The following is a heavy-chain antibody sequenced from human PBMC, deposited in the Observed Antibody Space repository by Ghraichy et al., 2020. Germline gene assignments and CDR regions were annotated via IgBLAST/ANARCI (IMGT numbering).Heavy chain of an antibody. D-gene: IGHD3-3*01. Sequence: GGSLRLSCAASGFTFSSYWMHWVRQAPGKGLVWVSRINSDGSSTSYADSVKGRFTISRDNAKNTLYLQMNSLRAEDTAVYYCARGGSRTYDFWSGYYGPISEFDYWGQGTLVTVSS. V-gene: IGHV3-74*01. J-gene: IGHJ4*02. CDR3: ARGGSRTYDFWSGYYGPISEFDY. CDR1: GFTFSSYW. CDR2: INSDGSST.